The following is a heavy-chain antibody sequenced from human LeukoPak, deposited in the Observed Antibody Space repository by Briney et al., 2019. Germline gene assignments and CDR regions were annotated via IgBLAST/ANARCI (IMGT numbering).Heavy chain of an antibody. CDR2: INHSGST. J-gene: IGHJ4*02. Sequence: PSQTLSLTCNVSGGSISSGGYYWSWIRQPPGKGLEWIGEINHSGSTNYNPSLKSRVTISVDTSKNQFSLKLSSVTAADTAVYYCARGRRYHDYVWGSYRPYFDYWGQGTLVTVSS. CDR3: ARGRRYHDYVWGSYRPYFDY. D-gene: IGHD3-16*02. CDR1: GGSISSGGYY. V-gene: IGHV4-34*01.